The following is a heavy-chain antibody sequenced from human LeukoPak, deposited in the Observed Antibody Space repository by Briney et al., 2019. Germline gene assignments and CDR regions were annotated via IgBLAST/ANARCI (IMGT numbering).Heavy chain of an antibody. CDR2: IHHSGSS. CDR3: ARLGTTVTPQE. CDR1: GDSVSGSFW. V-gene: IGHV4-4*02. J-gene: IGHJ4*02. D-gene: IGHD4-17*01. Sequence: SETLSLTCAVSGDSVSGSFWWSWVRQPPHKGLEWIGEIHHSGSSNYNPSLESRVIISLDGSKNLLSLELSSVTAADTAVYYCARLGTTVTPQEWGQGTLVTVSS.